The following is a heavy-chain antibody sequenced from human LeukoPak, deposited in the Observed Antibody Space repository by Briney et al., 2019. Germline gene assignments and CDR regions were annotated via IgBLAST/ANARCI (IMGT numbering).Heavy chain of an antibody. CDR3: ARDDLGYDAFDI. D-gene: IGHD3-3*01. J-gene: IGHJ3*02. CDR2: VYYSGSS. CDR1: GGSISSYY. Sequence: KASETLSLTCTVSGGSISSYYWSWIRQPPGKGLDWIGYVYYSGSSNYNPSLKSRVTISVDTSKNQFSLKLSSVTAADTAVYYCARDDLGYDAFDIWGQGTLVTVSS. V-gene: IGHV4-59*12.